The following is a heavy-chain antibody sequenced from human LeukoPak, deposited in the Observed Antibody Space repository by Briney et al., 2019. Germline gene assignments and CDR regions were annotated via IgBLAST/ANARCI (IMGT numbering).Heavy chain of an antibody. Sequence: ASVKVSCKASGYTFTGYYMHWVRQAPGQGLEWMGRINPNSGGTNYAQKFQGRVTMTRDTSISTAYMELSRLGSDDTAVYYCARAVDTAMVRGDYWGQGTLVTVSS. CDR3: ARAVDTAMVRGDY. D-gene: IGHD5-18*01. V-gene: IGHV1-2*06. CDR2: INPNSGGT. CDR1: GYTFTGYY. J-gene: IGHJ4*02.